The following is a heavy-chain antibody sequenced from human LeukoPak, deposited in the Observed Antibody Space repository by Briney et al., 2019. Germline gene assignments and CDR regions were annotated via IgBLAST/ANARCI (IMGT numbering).Heavy chain of an antibody. D-gene: IGHD3-22*01. CDR1: GGSISSYY. V-gene: IGHV4-59*01. CDR3: ARDRRDYYDSSGYFDY. Sequence: SETLSLTCTVSGGSISSYYWSWIRRPPGKGLEWIGYIYYSGSTNYNPSLKSRVTISVDTSKNQFSLKLSSVTAADTAMYYCARDRRDYYDSSGYFDYWGQGTLVTVSS. CDR2: IYYSGST. J-gene: IGHJ4*02.